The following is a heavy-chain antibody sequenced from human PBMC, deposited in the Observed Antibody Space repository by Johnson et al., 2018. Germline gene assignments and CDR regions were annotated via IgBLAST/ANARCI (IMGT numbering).Heavy chain of an antibody. V-gene: IGHV4-31*03. D-gene: IGHD1-26*01. CDR3: AREGIGGAFDI. J-gene: IGHJ3*02. Sequence: QVQLQESGPGLVKPSQTLSLTCTVSGGSISSGDYYWNWIRQHPGKGQEWIGYIYYSGSTYYNPSLKSRVTISVDTSKNQFSLQLSSVTAADTADYYCAREGIGGAFDIWGQGTMVTVSS. CDR2: IYYSGST. CDR1: GGSISSGDYY.